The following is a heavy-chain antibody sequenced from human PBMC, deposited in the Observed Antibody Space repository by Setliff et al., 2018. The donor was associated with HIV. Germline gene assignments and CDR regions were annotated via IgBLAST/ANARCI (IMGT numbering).Heavy chain of an antibody. CDR1: GFTFTAYY. CDR3: ARDGYYYDSSGHLAYYFDY. D-gene: IGHD3-22*01. CDR2: INTNTGNP. V-gene: IGHV7-4-1*02. Sequence: RASVKVSCKASGFTFTAYYLHWVRQAPGQGLEWMGWINTNTGNPTYAQGFTGRFVFSLDTSVSTAYLQISSLKAEDIAVYYCARDGYYYDSSGHLAYYFDYWGQGTLVTVSS. J-gene: IGHJ4*02.